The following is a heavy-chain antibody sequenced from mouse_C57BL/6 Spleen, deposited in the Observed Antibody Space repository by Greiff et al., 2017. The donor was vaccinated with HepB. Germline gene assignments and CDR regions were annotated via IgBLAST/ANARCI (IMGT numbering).Heavy chain of an antibody. CDR1: GYTFTSYG. CDR3: ARSWGDYYGSTYFDY. V-gene: IGHV1-81*01. CDR2: IYPRSGNT. D-gene: IGHD1-1*01. Sequence: QVQLQQSGAELARPGASVKLSCKASGYTFTSYGISWVKQRTGQGLEWIGEIYPRSGNTYYNEKFKGKATLTADKSSSTAYMELRSLTSEDSAVYFCARSWGDYYGSTYFDYWGQGTTLTVSS. J-gene: IGHJ2*01.